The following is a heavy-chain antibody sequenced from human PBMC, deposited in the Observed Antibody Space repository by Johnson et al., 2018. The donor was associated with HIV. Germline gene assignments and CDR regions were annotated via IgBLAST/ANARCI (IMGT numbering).Heavy chain of an antibody. D-gene: IGHD1-14*01. CDR3: PVDTEAFDI. Sequence: QVQLVESGGGVVQPGRSLRLSCVASGFTFSSYAMHWVRQAPGKGLGWVAVISYDGSNKYYADSVKGRFTISRDNSKNTLYLQMNSLRAEDTAVYYCPVDTEAFDIWGQGTMVTVSS. CDR2: ISYDGSNK. J-gene: IGHJ3*02. CDR1: GFTFSSYA. V-gene: IGHV3-30*04.